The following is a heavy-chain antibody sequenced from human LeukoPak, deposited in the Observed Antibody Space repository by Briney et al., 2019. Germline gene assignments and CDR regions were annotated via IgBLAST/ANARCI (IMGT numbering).Heavy chain of an antibody. Sequence: GGSLRLSCVVSGSTVSTNYMTWVRQAPGKGLEWVSAISGSADRTYYADSVKGRFTISRDNSKNTLYLQMNSLRPEDTAIYYCAKESPYGSGSRNYYFHYWGQGTLVTVSS. J-gene: IGHJ4*02. CDR2: ISGSADRT. D-gene: IGHD3-10*01. CDR1: GSTVSTNY. V-gene: IGHV3-23*01. CDR3: AKESPYGSGSRNYYFHY.